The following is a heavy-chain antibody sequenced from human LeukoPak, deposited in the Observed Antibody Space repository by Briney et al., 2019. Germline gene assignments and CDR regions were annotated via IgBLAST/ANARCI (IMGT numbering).Heavy chain of an antibody. D-gene: IGHD2-2*01. V-gene: IGHV3-74*01. CDR1: GFTLRSYW. CDR3: ARVPASWHPYVDY. J-gene: IGHJ4*02. Sequence: SGGSLRLSCAASGFTLRSYWMHWFRQAPGERLVWVSRINSDGSIRSYADSVEGRFTISRDNAENTLYLQLNSLRVEDTAVYFCARVPASWHPYVDYWGQGTLVTVSS. CDR2: INSDGSIR.